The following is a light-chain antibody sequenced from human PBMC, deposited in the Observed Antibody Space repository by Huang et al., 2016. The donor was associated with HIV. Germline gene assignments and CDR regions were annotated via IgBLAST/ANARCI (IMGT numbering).Light chain of an antibody. CDR3: LQHNTYPWM. CDR1: QDIANS. Sequence: DIQMTQTQSAMSASVGDRVTITCRASQDIANSLAWYQQKPGKVPRPLIYGTATLRSGVPSRFSDSGSGTEFTLTISSLQPEYFATYYCLQHNTYPWMFGQGTKVEVK. V-gene: IGKV1-17*03. J-gene: IGKJ1*01. CDR2: GTA.